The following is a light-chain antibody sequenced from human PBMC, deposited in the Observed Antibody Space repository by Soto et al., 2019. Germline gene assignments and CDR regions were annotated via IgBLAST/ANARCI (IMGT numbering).Light chain of an antibody. Sequence: SYELTQPPSVSVAPGKTARITCGGNNIGSKSVHWYQQKPGQAPVLVIYYDSDRPSGIPERFSGSNSGNTAPLTISRVEAGDEADYYCQVWDSLWVFGGGTKLTVL. CDR3: QVWDSLWV. CDR1: NIGSKS. CDR2: YDS. V-gene: IGLV3-21*04. J-gene: IGLJ3*02.